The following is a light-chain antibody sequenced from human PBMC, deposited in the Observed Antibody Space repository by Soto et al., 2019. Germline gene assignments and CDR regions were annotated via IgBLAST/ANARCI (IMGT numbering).Light chain of an antibody. J-gene: IGLJ1*01. CDR3: SSYTTITTYV. CDR1: SSDVGGYNY. V-gene: IGLV2-14*01. CDR2: DVR. Sequence: QSALTQPASVSGSPGQSITISCTGTSSDVGGYNYVSWYQQHPGKAPKLMIYDVRNRPSGVSNRFSGSKSVNTASLTISGLQADDEADYYCSSYTTITTYVFGPGTKVTV.